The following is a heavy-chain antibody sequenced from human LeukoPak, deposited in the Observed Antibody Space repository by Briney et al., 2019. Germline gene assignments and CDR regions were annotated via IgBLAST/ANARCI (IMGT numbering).Heavy chain of an antibody. J-gene: IGHJ4*02. V-gene: IGHV4-30-4*08. CDR3: ARTNYGSGSYYSF. Sequence: SETLSLTCAVYGGSFSGYYWSWIRQPPGKGLEWIGYIYYSGTTYYNSSLKSRVTISVDTSKNQFSLKLSSVTAADTAVYYCARTNYGSGSYYSFWGQGTLVTVSS. D-gene: IGHD3-10*01. CDR1: GGSFSGYY. CDR2: IYYSGTT.